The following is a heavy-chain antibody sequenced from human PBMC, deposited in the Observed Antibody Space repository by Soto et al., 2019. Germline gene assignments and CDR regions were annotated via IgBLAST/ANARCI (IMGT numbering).Heavy chain of an antibody. J-gene: IGHJ4*02. Sequence: QVQLVQSGAEVKKPGASVKVSCKASGYTFTSYYMHWVRQAPGQGLEWMGIINPSGGSTSYAQKFQGRVTMTRDTSTSTVYMELSSLRSEDTAVYYCARLPAGYYQNISNDYWGQGTLVTVSS. CDR1: GYTFTSYY. CDR3: ARLPAGYYQNISNDY. D-gene: IGHD3-9*01. V-gene: IGHV1-46*03. CDR2: INPSGGST.